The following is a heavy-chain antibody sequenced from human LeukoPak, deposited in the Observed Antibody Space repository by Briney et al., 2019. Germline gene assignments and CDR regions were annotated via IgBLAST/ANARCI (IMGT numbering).Heavy chain of an antibody. CDR2: IYYSGST. Sequence: SETLSLTCSVSGGFHTHYYWSWIRQPPGKGLEWIGYIYYSGSTNYNPSLKSRVTISVDTSKNQFSLKLSSVTAADTAVYYCARLGVGARAFDIWGQGTLVTVSS. CDR1: GGFHTHYY. D-gene: IGHD1-26*01. V-gene: IGHV4-59*08. J-gene: IGHJ4*02. CDR3: ARLGVGARAFDI.